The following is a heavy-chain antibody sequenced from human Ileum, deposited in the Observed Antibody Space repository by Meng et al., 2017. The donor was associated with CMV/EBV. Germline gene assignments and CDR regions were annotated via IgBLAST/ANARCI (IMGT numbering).Heavy chain of an antibody. J-gene: IGHJ4*02. V-gene: IGHV4-4*07. CDR2: VYSSGST. CDR3: ARGSSSWAFDY. D-gene: IGHD2-2*01. Sequence: LHESGPVVVTPSETLSRTFTFSGGSIRGYYWSWIRQPATKGLEWIGRVYSSGSTDYNPSLQSRVTMSVDTSKNQFSLKLSSVTAADTAVYYCARGSSSWAFDYWGQGTLVTVSS. CDR1: GGSIRGYY.